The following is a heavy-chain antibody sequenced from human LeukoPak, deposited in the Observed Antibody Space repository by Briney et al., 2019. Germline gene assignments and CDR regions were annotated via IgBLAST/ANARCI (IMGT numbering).Heavy chain of an antibody. D-gene: IGHD6-19*01. Sequence: GASVKVSCKVSGYTLTELSMHWVRQAPGQGLEWMGGIIPLFGTANYAQKFQGRVTITADESTSTAYMELSSLRSEDTAVYYCARSTSGRFRYFDYWGQGTLVTVSS. J-gene: IGHJ4*02. V-gene: IGHV1-69*13. CDR2: IIPLFGTA. CDR3: ARSTSGRFRYFDY. CDR1: GYTLTELS.